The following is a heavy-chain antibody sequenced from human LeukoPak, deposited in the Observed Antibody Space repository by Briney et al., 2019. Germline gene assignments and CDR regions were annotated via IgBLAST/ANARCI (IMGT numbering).Heavy chain of an antibody. CDR1: X. V-gene: IGHV4-59*01. Sequence: XWXXXXXXPXKGLEWIGYIYYSASTNYNPSLKSRVTISVDTSKNQFSLKLSSVTAADTAVYYCAREVSGYYFDYWGQGTLVTVSS. CDR3: AREVSGYYFDY. CDR2: IYYSAST. J-gene: IGHJ4*02. D-gene: IGHD3-10*01.